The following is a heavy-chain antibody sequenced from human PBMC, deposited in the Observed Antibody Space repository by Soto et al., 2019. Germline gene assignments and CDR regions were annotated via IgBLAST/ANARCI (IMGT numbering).Heavy chain of an antibody. J-gene: IGHJ3*02. V-gene: IGHV4-34*01. D-gene: IGHD6-6*01. CDR1: GGSFSSYY. Sequence: PSETLSLTCAVYGGSFSSYYWSWIRQPPGKGLEWIGEINHSGSTNYNPSLKSRVTISVDTSKNQFSLKLSSVTAADTAVYYCARGRRGSAYSSSWGAFDIWGQGTMVTVSS. CDR2: INHSGST. CDR3: ARGRRGSAYSSSWGAFDI.